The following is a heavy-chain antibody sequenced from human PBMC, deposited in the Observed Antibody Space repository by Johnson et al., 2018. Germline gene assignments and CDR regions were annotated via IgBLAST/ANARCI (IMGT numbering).Heavy chain of an antibody. CDR1: GFTFSSYG. CDR2: ISYDGSNK. J-gene: IGHJ1*01. D-gene: IGHD3-16*01. V-gene: IGHV3-30*18. CDR3: GKETGYDSVLGH. Sequence: VQLLESGGGVVQPGRSLRLSCAASGFTFSSYGMHWVRQAPGKGLEWVAVISYDGSNKYYADSVKGRFTISRDNSKNTLYLQMNSLRAEDTAVYYCGKETGYDSVLGHWGEGTLVTVSS.